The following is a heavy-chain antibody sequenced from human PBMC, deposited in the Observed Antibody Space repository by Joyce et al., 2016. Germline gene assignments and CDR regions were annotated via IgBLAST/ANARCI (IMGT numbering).Heavy chain of an antibody. CDR2: IGSSAIDT. CDR3: STFEENGY. Sequence: EVQLVESGGGLVKPGGSLRRSCAGSGFTFRSYTMNWVRQAPGRGLDWVSSIGSSAIDTYYTESVKGRFIISRDNAKNSLFLQMDYLRAEDTAVYYCSTFEENGYWGQGTLVTVSS. CDR1: GFTFRSYT. J-gene: IGHJ4*01. D-gene: IGHD2-2*03. V-gene: IGHV3-21*02.